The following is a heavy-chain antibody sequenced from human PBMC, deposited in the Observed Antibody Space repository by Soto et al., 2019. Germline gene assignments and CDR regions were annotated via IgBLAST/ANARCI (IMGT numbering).Heavy chain of an antibody. D-gene: IGHD3-16*01. CDR2: IDTAGET. Sequence: PGGSLRLSCAASGFNFTTSDMHWVRQPTGQSPEWVSAIDTAGETFYTDSVKGRFTISRDNAKNSLYLYMNSLTAVDTAMYFCARARTIWDHGLDLWGQGKMVTFSS. CDR3: ARARTIWDHGLDL. CDR1: GFNFTTSD. V-gene: IGHV3-13*01. J-gene: IGHJ3*01.